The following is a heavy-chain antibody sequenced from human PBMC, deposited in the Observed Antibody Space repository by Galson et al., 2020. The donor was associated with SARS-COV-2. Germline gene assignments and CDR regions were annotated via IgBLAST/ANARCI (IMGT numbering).Heavy chain of an antibody. J-gene: IGHJ4*02. V-gene: IGHV3-11*05. D-gene: IGHD5-18*01. CDR3: ASDRGYSYGYDGY. Sequence: GGSLRLSCAASGFTFSDYYMSWIRQAPGKGLEWVSYISSSSSYTNYADSVKGRFTISRDNAKNSLYLQMNSLRAEDTAVYYCASDRGYSYGYDGYWGQGTLVTVSS. CDR1: GFTFSDYY. CDR2: ISSSSSYT.